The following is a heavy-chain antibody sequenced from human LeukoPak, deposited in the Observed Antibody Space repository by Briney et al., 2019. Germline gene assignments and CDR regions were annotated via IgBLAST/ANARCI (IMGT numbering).Heavy chain of an antibody. D-gene: IGHD4-23*01. CDR3: ASQYGGNSPMGFDY. V-gene: IGHV4-59*08. CDR2: VFFTGNT. Sequence: PSETLSLACTVSGGSMSGAYWSWIRQPPGKGLEWIGYVFFTGNTKYNPSLGSRLTISVDTSRGQFSLKLNSVTAADTAVYYCASQYGGNSPMGFDYWGQGTLVTVSS. CDR1: GGSMSGAY. J-gene: IGHJ4*02.